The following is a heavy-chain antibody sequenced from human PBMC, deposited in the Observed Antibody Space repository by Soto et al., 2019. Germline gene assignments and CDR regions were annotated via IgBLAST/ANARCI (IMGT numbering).Heavy chain of an antibody. CDR1: GGSISSGGYY. CDR2: IYYSGST. Sequence: PSETLSLTCTVSGGSISSGGYYWSWIRQHPGKGLEWIGYIYYSGSTYYNPSLKSRVTISVDTSKNQFSLKLSSVTAADTAVYYCARGTSGWFDPWGQGTLVTVSS. CDR3: ARGTSGWFDP. D-gene: IGHD6-6*01. J-gene: IGHJ5*02. V-gene: IGHV4-31*03.